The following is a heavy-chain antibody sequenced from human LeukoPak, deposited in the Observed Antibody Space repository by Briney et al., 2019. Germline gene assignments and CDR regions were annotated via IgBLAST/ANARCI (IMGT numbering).Heavy chain of an antibody. CDR2: ISADGRDK. CDR1: GFSFSDYA. Sequence: GEFLRLSCVASGFSFSDYAMHWVRQAPGKGLEWVAVISADGRDKYYIASVRGRFTISRDNSNTTVFLQMNSLEVEDTAVYYCATPLTSKWSSSWYSGHFDYWGQGALVTVPS. CDR3: ATPLTSKWSSSWYSGHFDY. J-gene: IGHJ4*02. D-gene: IGHD6-13*01. V-gene: IGHV3-30*04.